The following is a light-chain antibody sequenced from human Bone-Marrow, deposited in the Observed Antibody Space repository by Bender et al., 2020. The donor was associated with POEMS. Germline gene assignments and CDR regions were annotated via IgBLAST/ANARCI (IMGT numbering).Light chain of an antibody. CDR2: LDRDGSH. J-gene: IGLJ3*02. CDR3: ETWDSETRV. V-gene: IGLV4-69*02. CDR1: SGHSPYA. Sequence: QLVLTQSPSASASPGASVKITCTLSSGHSPYAIAWHQHQAGKGPRYLMKLDRDGSHSKGDGIPDRFSGSSSGADRYLIISNLHSEDEADYYCETWDSETRVFGGGTKLTVL.